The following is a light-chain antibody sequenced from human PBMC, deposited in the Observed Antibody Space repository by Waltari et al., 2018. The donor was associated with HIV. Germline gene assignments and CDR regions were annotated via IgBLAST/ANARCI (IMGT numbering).Light chain of an antibody. CDR1: QSVGSD. CDR3: QQYNDWPPGYT. Sequence: EKVMTQSPATLFVSPGERATIACRASQSVGSDLAWYQQRPGQAPRLLSYGASTRATGTPARFSGGGSGTEFTLTISSLQSEDFAVYYCQQYNDWPPGYTFGQGTKLEIK. J-gene: IGKJ2*01. CDR2: GAS. V-gene: IGKV3-15*01.